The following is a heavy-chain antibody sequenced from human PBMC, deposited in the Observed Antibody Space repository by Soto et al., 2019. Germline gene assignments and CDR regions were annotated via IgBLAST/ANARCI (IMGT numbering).Heavy chain of an antibody. D-gene: IGHD3-3*01. V-gene: IGHV3-30*18. CDR2: ISYDGSNK. CDR1: GFTFSSYG. J-gene: IGHJ6*02. CDR3: AKEGDSIFGVVITYGMDV. Sequence: GGSLRLSCAASGFTFSSYGMHWVRQAPGKGLEWVAVISYDGSNKYYADSVKGRFTISRDNSKNTLYLQMNSLRAEDTAVYYCAKEGDSIFGVVITYGMDVWGQGTTVTVSS.